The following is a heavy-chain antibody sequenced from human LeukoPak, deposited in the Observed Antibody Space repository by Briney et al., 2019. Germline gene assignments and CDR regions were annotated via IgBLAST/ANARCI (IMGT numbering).Heavy chain of an antibody. Sequence: SSETLSLTCAVYGGSFSGYYWSWIRQPPGKGLEWIGEINHSGSTNCNPSLKSRVTISVDTSKNQFSLKLSSVTAADTAVYYCARGITGTTSWFDPWGQGTLVTVSS. CDR1: GGSFSGYY. CDR2: INHSGST. D-gene: IGHD1-20*01. J-gene: IGHJ5*02. CDR3: ARGITGTTSWFDP. V-gene: IGHV4-34*01.